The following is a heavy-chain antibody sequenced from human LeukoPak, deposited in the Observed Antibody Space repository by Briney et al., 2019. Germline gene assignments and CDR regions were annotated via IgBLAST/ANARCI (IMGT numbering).Heavy chain of an antibody. J-gene: IGHJ5*02. CDR1: GYSFTSYW. CDR2: IDPSDSYT. V-gene: IGHV5-10-1*01. D-gene: IGHD3-10*01. Sequence: GESLRISCKGSGYSFTSYWISWVRQMPGKGLEWMGRIDPSDSYTNYSPSFQGHVTISADKSISTAYLQWSSLKASDTAMYYCARSYYYGSGNFGWFDPWGQGTLVTVSS. CDR3: ARSYYYGSGNFGWFDP.